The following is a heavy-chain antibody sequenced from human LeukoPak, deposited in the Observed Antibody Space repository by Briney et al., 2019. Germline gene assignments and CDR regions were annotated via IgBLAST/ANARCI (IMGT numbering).Heavy chain of an antibody. D-gene: IGHD3-22*01. J-gene: IGHJ4*02. CDR3: ARYDSSGLIDY. Sequence: AASVKVSCKASGYTFTSYGISWVRQAPGQGLEWMGWISAYNGNTNYAKKLQGRVTMTTDTSTSTAYMELRSLRSDDTAVYYCARYDSSGLIDYWGQGTLVTVSS. CDR2: ISAYNGNT. V-gene: IGHV1-18*01. CDR1: GYTFTSYG.